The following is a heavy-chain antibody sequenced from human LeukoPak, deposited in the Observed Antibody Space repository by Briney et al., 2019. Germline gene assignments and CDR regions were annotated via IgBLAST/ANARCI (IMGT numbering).Heavy chain of an antibody. D-gene: IGHD6-13*01. CDR3: AKPHRGIAAAGRGYYFDY. Sequence: GGSLRLSCAASGFTFSSYGTHWVRQAPGKGLEWVAFIRYDGSNKYYADSVKGRFTISRDNSKNTLYLQMNSLRAEDTAVYYCAKPHRGIAAAGRGYYFDYWGQGTLVTVSS. CDR1: GFTFSSYG. J-gene: IGHJ4*02. V-gene: IGHV3-30*02. CDR2: IRYDGSNK.